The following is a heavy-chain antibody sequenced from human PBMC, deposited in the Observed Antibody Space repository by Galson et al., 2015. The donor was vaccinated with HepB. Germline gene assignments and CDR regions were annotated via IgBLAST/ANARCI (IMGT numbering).Heavy chain of an antibody. Sequence: SLRLSCAASGLTFSSYGMHWVRQAPGKGLEWVAVISYDGSNKYYADSVKGRFTISRDNSKNTLYLQMNSLRAEDTAVYYCAKTPHAGISSSSGGGFDYWGQGTLVTVSS. CDR1: GLTFSSYG. CDR2: ISYDGSNK. D-gene: IGHD3-3*02. V-gene: IGHV3-30*18. J-gene: IGHJ4*02. CDR3: AKTPHAGISSSSGGGFDY.